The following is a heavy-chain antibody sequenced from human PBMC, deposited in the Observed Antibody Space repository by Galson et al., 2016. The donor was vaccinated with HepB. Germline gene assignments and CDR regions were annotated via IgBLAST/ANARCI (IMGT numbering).Heavy chain of an antibody. V-gene: IGHV3-74*01. CDR3: ARRMATITSFDY. CDR1: GFTFSSYW. CDR2: INSDGSST. J-gene: IGHJ4*02. Sequence: SLRLSCAASGFTFSSYWMHWVRQAPGKGLVWVSRINSDGSSTSYADSVKGRFTVSRDNAKNTLYLQMNSLRAEDTAVYYCARRMATITSFDYWGQGTLVTVSS. D-gene: IGHD5-24*01.